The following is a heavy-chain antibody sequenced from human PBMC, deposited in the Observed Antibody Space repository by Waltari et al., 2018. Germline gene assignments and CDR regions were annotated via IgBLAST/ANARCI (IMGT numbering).Heavy chain of an antibody. Sequence: QLQLQESGPGLVKPSETLSLTCTVSGGSISSSSYYWGWIRQPPGKGLEWIGSIYYSGSTYYNPSLKSRVTISVDTSKNQFSLKLSSVTAADTAVYYCARDLLGYCSSTSCYEGAFDIWGQGTMVTVSS. J-gene: IGHJ3*02. V-gene: IGHV4-39*07. D-gene: IGHD2-2*01. CDR3: ARDLLGYCSSTSCYEGAFDI. CDR2: IYYSGST. CDR1: GGSISSSSYY.